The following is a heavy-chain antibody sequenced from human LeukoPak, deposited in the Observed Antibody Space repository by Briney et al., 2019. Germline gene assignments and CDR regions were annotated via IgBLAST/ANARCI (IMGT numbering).Heavy chain of an antibody. J-gene: IGHJ4*02. CDR3: AGELPFDY. CDR1: GFTFSNYW. Sequence: TGGSLRLSCAASGFTFSNYWMHWVRQAPGKGLVWVSRIESDGSRTDYADSAKGRFTISRDNAKNTLYLQMNSLRAEDTAIYYCAGELPFDYWGQGTLVTVSS. CDR2: IESDGSRT. D-gene: IGHD2-15*01. V-gene: IGHV3-74*01.